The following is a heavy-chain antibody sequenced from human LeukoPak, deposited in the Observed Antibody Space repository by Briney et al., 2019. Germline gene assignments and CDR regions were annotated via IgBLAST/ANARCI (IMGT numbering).Heavy chain of an antibody. CDR1: GFTFSSYG. D-gene: IGHD3-9*01. V-gene: IGHV3-30*18. CDR3: AKAALRYFDWLSLDY. J-gene: IGHJ4*02. Sequence: GGSVRLSCAASGFTFSSYGMHWVRQAPGKGLEGVAVISYDGSNKYYADSVKGRFTISRDNSKNTLYLQMNSLRAEDTAVYFCAKAALRYFDWLSLDYWGQGTLVTVSS. CDR2: ISYDGSNK.